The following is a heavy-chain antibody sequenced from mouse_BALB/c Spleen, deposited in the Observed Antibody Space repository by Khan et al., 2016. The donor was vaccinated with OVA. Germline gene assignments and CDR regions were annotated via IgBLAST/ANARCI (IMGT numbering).Heavy chain of an antibody. J-gene: IGHJ2*01. D-gene: IGHD1-1*01. CDR2: ISYSGTT. CDR1: GYSITTDYA. V-gene: IGHV3-2*02. Sequence: EVQLQESGPGLVKPSQSLSLTCTVTGYSITTDYAWNWIRQFPGNKLEWMGYISYSGTTKYNPSLKSRISITRDTSKNQFFLQLKSVTTEDTARYYCARVYGGDFDYWGQGTILTVSS. CDR3: ARVYGGDFDY.